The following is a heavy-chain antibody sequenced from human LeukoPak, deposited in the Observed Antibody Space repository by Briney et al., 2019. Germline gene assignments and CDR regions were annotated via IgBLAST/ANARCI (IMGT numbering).Heavy chain of an antibody. J-gene: IGHJ6*03. V-gene: IGHV3-7*01. D-gene: IGHD2-2*01. Sequence: GGSLRLSCAASGFTFSSNWMSWVRQAPGKGLEWVANIKQDASEKYYVDSVKGRFTISRDNAKNSLYLQMNSLRAEDTAVYYCARVRVPAAMSYYYYMDVWGKGTTVTISS. CDR3: ARVRVPAAMSYYYYMDV. CDR2: IKQDASEK. CDR1: GFTFSSNW.